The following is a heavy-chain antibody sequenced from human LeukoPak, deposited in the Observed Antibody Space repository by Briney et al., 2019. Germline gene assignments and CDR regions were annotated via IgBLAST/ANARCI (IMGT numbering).Heavy chain of an antibody. D-gene: IGHD6-13*01. CDR2: IYSGGTT. V-gene: IGHV3-66*01. CDR3: ARIAAAGGIY. J-gene: IGHJ4*02. CDR1: GFTVSSNY. Sequence: PGGSLRLSCAASGFTVSSNYMSWVRQAQGKGLEWVSVIYSGGTTYYEESVKGRLTISRDNSKNKLSLKMKSLGAEERAVNYCARIAAAGGIYWGQGTLVTVSS.